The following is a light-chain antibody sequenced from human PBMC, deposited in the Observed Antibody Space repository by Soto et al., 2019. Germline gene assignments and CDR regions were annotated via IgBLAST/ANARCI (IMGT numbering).Light chain of an antibody. CDR3: RQLYNWPPHT. CDR2: DVS. J-gene: IGKJ2*01. CDR1: QSVSSN. V-gene: IGKV3-15*01. Sequence: EIVMTQSPATLSVSPGERATLSCRASQSVSSNLAWYQQKPGQAPRLLIYDVSTRATGIPARFTGSGSGTKFTLTISSLQYEDFAVYYCRQLYNWPPHTFGQGTKVEIK.